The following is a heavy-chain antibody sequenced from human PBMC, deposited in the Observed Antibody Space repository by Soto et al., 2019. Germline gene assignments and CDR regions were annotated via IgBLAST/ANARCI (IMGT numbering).Heavy chain of an antibody. Sequence: SETLSLTCTVSGGSISSSSYYWGWIRQPPGKGLEWIGSIYYSGSTYYNPSLKSRVTISVDTSKNQFSLKLSSVTAADTAVYYCARSGGGYGSGSPFDPWGQGTLVTVSS. V-gene: IGHV4-39*01. J-gene: IGHJ5*02. D-gene: IGHD3-10*01. CDR3: ARSGGGYGSGSPFDP. CDR1: GGSISSSSYY. CDR2: IYYSGST.